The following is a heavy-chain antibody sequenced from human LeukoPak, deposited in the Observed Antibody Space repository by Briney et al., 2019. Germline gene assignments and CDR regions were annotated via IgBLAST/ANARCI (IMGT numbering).Heavy chain of an antibody. CDR1: GGSISSSSYY. J-gene: IGHJ6*03. V-gene: IGHV4-39*01. Sequence: SETLSLTCTVSGGSISSSSYYWGWIRQPPGKGLEWIGSIYYSGSTYYNPSLKSRVTISVDTSKNQFSLKLSSVTAADTAVYYCARPVNNVGYCSGGSCYHMDVWGKGTTDRVSS. CDR3: ARPVNNVGYCSGGSCYHMDV. CDR2: IYYSGST. D-gene: IGHD2-15*01.